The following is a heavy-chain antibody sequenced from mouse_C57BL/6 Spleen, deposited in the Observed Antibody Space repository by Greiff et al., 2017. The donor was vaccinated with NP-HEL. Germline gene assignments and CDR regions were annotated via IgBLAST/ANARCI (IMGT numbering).Heavy chain of an antibody. Sequence: EVMLVESGGGLVQPKGSLKLSCAASGFSFNTYAMNWVRQAPGKGLEWVARIRSKGNNYATSSADSVQARFTISRDDSECMLYLQMHTLKTEDTAMYYCVRHYDYSAWFAYWGQGTLVTVSA. CDR2: IRSKGNNYAT. CDR3: VRHYDYSAWFAY. V-gene: IGHV10-1*01. D-gene: IGHD2-4*01. J-gene: IGHJ3*01. CDR1: GFSFNTYA.